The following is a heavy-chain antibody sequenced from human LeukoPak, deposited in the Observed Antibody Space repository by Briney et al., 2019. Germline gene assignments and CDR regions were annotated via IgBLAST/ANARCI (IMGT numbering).Heavy chain of an antibody. D-gene: IGHD6-13*01. CDR2: ISGSGGST. Sequence: GGSLRISCAASGFTFSSYAMSWVRQAPGKGLEWVSAISGSGGSTYYADSVKGRFTISRDNSKNTLYLQMNSLRAEDTAVYYCAKDSSSWYYFDYWGQGTLVTVSS. J-gene: IGHJ4*02. CDR1: GFTFSSYA. V-gene: IGHV3-23*01. CDR3: AKDSSSWYYFDY.